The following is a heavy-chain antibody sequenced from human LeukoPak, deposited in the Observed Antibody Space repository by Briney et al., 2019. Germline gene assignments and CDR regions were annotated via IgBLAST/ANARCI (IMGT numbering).Heavy chain of an antibody. CDR2: IHYSGST. CDR1: GGSISSISSNN. Sequence: SETLSLTCTVSGGSISSISSNNWAWIRQPPGKGLELIAAIHYSGSTYYNPSFMSRVTISVDTSKNQFTLKLRSLTATDTAVYYCARLPTGYPNWFDTWGQGILVTVSS. J-gene: IGHJ5*02. D-gene: IGHD5-18*01. CDR3: ARLPTGYPNWFDT. V-gene: IGHV4-39*01.